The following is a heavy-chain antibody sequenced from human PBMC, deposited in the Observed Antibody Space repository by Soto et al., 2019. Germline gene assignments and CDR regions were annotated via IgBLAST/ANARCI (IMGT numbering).Heavy chain of an antibody. CDR3: ARSGWHDAFDI. CDR1: GFIFTSYA. J-gene: IGHJ3*02. V-gene: IGHV3-23*01. D-gene: IGHD6-19*01. CDR2: ISNSGGST. Sequence: EVQLLESGGGLVQPGGSLRLSCAASGFIFTSYAMSCVRQAPGKGLEWVSGISNSGGSTDYADSVKGRFFISRDNSKNTLYLQMNSLRAEDTAVFYCARSGWHDAFDIWGQGTMVTVSS.